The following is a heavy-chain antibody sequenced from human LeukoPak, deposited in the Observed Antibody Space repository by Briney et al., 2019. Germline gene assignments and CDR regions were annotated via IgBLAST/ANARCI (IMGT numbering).Heavy chain of an antibody. D-gene: IGHD5-24*01. J-gene: IGHJ4*02. CDR1: GFTFSSYW. CDR2: ISYDASSK. V-gene: IGHV3-30*03. CDR3: ARDSARRDGYNFDY. Sequence: GGSLRLSCAASGFTFSSYWMHWVRQAPGKGLVWVTLISYDASSKFYADSVKGRFTISRDNSKNTLFLQMNSLRAEDTAVYYCARDSARRDGYNFDYWGQGTLVTVSS.